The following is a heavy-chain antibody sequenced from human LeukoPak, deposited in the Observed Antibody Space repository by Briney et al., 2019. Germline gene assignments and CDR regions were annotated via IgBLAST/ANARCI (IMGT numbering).Heavy chain of an antibody. J-gene: IGHJ4*02. CDR3: ARDRPYSSSSIPYDDY. CDR2: IYTSGST. V-gene: IGHV4-61*02. CDR1: GGSISSGSYY. D-gene: IGHD6-6*01. Sequence: SETLSLTCTVSGGSISSGSYYWSWIRQPAGKGLEWIGRIYTSGSTNYNPSLKSRVTISVDTSKNQFSLKLSSVTAADTAVYYCARDRPYSSSSIPYDDYWGQGTLVTVSS.